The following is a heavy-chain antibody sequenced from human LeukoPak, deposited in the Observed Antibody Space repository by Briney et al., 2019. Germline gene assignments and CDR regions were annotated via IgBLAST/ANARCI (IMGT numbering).Heavy chain of an antibody. CDR1: GFTFSSYE. V-gene: IGHV3-48*03. Sequence: PGGSLRLSCAASGFTFSSYEMNWIRQAPGKGLEWISYISNSGSTKYYADSVKGRFTISRDNAKNSVLLQMNSLRAEDTAVYYCAAVIDYWGQGTLVTVSS. J-gene: IGHJ4*02. CDR3: AAVIDY. CDR2: ISNSGSTK.